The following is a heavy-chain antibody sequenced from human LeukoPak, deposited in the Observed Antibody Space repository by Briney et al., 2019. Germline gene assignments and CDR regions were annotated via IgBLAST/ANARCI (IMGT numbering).Heavy chain of an antibody. CDR2: INPNSGGT. D-gene: IGHD1-14*01. Sequence: GASVKVSCKASGYTFTGYYMHWVRQAPGQGLEWMGWINPNSGGTNYAQNFQGRVTMTRDTSTSTAYMEVSSLRFDDTAIYYCARDRNRNPEYSNWAFDLWGQGTLVTISS. J-gene: IGHJ4*02. CDR1: GYTFTGYY. V-gene: IGHV1-2*02. CDR3: ARDRNRNPEYSNWAFDL.